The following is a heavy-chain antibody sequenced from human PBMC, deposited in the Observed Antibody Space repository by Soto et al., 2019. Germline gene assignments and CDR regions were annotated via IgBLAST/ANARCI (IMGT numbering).Heavy chain of an antibody. J-gene: IGHJ4*02. Sequence: GGSLRLSCAASGFTFSSYAMSWVRQAPGKGLEWVSAISGSGGSTYYADSVKGRFTISRDNSENTLYLQMNSLRAEDTAVYYCAKDRMQWLDNDYWGQGTLVTVSS. CDR1: GFTFSSYA. CDR2: ISGSGGST. D-gene: IGHD6-19*01. V-gene: IGHV3-23*01. CDR3: AKDRMQWLDNDY.